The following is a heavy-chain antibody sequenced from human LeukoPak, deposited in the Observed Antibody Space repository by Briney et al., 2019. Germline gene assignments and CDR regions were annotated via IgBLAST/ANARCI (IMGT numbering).Heavy chain of an antibody. CDR3: AKENTPDFWSGYTGHYYYYYMDV. V-gene: IGHV3-23*01. CDR2: ISGSGGST. CDR1: GFTFSRYG. D-gene: IGHD3-3*01. Sequence: PPGGSLRLSCAASGFTFSRYGMSWVRQAPGKGLEWVSAISGSGGSTYYADSVKGRFTISSDNSKNTLYLQMNSLRAEDTAVYYCAKENTPDFWSGYTGHYYYYYMDVWGKGTTVTVSS. J-gene: IGHJ6*03.